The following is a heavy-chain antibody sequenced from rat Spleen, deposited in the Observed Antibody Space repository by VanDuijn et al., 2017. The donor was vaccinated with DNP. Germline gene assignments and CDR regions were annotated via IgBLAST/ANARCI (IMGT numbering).Heavy chain of an antibody. V-gene: IGHV5S11*01. CDR3: ARHYYDGSYYFDY. CDR2: ITISGSRT. J-gene: IGHJ2*01. Sequence: EVQLVESGGGLVQPGRSLKLSCAASGFTFSNYYMAWVRQAPKKGLEWVATITISGSRTYYPDSVKGRFTVSRDDAKSSLYLQMDSLRSEETATYYCARHYYDGSYYFDYWGQGVMVTVSS. D-gene: IGHD1-12*02. CDR1: GFTFSNYY.